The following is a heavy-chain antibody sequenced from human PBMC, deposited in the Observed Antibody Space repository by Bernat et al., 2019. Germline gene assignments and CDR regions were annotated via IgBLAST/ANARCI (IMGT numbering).Heavy chain of an antibody. CDR2: IYSGGST. CDR1: GFTVSSYY. V-gene: IGHV3-66*04. CDR3: ARRFGSGLNWFDP. Sequence: EVQLVESGGGLVQPGGSLRLSCAASGFTVSSYYMNWVRQTPGKGLEWVSVIYSGGSTYYADSVKGRFTISRDNSKNTLYLQMNSLRAEDTAVDYCARRFGSGLNWFDPWGQGTLVTVSS. J-gene: IGHJ5*02. D-gene: IGHD6-19*01.